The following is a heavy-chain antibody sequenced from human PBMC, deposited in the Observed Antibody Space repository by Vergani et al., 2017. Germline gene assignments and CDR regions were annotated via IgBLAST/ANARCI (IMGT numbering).Heavy chain of an antibody. J-gene: IGHJ6*02. D-gene: IGHD1-14*01. V-gene: IGHV3-23*01. CDR1: GFTFSSYA. CDR2: ISTSGDNT. CDR3: AKVNRNYYYSGMDV. Sequence: EVQLLESGGGLVQPGGSLRLSCAASGFTFSSYAMSWVRQAPGKGLEWVSAISTSGDNTYYADSVTGRFTVSRDNSKNTLYLQMNSLRAEDTAVFYCAKVNRNYYYSGMDVWGQGTTVTVSS.